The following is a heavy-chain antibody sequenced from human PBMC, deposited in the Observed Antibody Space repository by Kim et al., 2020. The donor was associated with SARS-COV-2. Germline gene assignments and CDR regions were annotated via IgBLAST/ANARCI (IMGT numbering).Heavy chain of an antibody. CDR2: ISHSGNVI. CDR3: ARQEAVFFGEIERSSYF. CDR1: GFSISRFE. Sequence: GGSMRLSCAASGFSISRFEMNWVRQVPGKGLEWLAYISHSGNVIYYADSVKGRFTISRDSAKNSLYLQIDSLRVEDTAVYYCARQEAVFFGEIERSSYF. V-gene: IGHV3-48*03. D-gene: IGHD3-10*01. J-gene: IGHJ2*01.